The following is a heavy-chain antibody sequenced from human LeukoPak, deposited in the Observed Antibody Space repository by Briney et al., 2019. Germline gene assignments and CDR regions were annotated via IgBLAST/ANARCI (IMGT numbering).Heavy chain of an antibody. V-gene: IGHV1-8*01. D-gene: IGHD3-10*01. Sequence: ASVKVSCKASGYAFTSYDINWVRQATGQGLEWMGWMNPNSGNTGYAQKSQGRVTITRDTSASTAYMELSSLRSEDTAVYYCARDQYLDYGSGSYYLHWGQGTLVTVSS. CDR3: ARDQYLDYGSGSYYLH. J-gene: IGHJ4*02. CDR1: GYAFTSYD. CDR2: MNPNSGNT.